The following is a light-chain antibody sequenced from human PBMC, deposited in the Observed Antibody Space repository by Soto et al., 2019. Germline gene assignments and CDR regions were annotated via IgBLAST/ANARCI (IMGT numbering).Light chain of an antibody. V-gene: IGLV6-57*02. Sequence: NFMLTQPHSVSASPGKTVTISCTGSSGSIATNYVQWYQQRPGSAPTTVIYEDTQRPSGVPERFSGSIDSSSNSASLTISGLKTEDEADYYCQSYDGSNPDVVFGGGTKLTFL. CDR3: QSYDGSNPDVV. J-gene: IGLJ2*01. CDR2: EDT. CDR1: SGSIATNY.